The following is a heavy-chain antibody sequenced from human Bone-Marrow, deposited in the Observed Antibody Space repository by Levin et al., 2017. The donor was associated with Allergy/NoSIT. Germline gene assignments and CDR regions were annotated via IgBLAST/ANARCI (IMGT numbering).Heavy chain of an antibody. J-gene: IGHJ6*03. CDR2: MSYDGNNR. CDR3: ARDATTQGYYYYMDV. CDR1: GFTFSKYG. Sequence: GGSLRLSCAASGFTFSKYGMHWVRQAPGKGLEWVAVMSYDGNNRHDADSVKGRFTISRDNSKNTLYLQMNSLRAEDTAVYYCARDATTQGYYYYMDVWGKGTTVTVS. V-gene: IGHV3-30-3*01. D-gene: IGHD4-17*01.